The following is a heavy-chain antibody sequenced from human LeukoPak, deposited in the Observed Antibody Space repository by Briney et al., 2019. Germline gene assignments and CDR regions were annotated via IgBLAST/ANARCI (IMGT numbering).Heavy chain of an antibody. D-gene: IGHD5-18*01. CDR1: GFTFSSYA. Sequence: GGSLRLSCAASGFTFSSYAMSWVRQAPGKGLEWVSAISGSGGSTYYADSVKGRFTISRDNSKNTLYLQVNSLRAEDTAVYYCAKDQEGYSYGFADYWGQGTLVTVSS. CDR2: ISGSGGST. CDR3: AKDQEGYSYGFADY. J-gene: IGHJ4*02. V-gene: IGHV3-23*01.